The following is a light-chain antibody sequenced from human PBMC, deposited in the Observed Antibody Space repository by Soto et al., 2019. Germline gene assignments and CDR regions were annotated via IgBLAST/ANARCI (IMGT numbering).Light chain of an antibody. CDR1: QGISSW. J-gene: IGKJ5*01. V-gene: IGKV1D-16*01. CDR2: GAS. CDR3: QQYHSYPPT. Sequence: DIQMTQSPSSLSASVGDRVIITCRASQGISSWLAWYQQKSGKAPKSLISGASTLQSGVQSRFSGSGSGTEFTLTISSLQPEDFATYYCQQYHSYPPTFGQGTRLEIK.